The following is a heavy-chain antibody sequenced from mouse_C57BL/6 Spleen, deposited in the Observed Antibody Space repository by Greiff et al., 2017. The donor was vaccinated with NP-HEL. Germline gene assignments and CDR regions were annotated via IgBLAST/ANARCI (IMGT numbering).Heavy chain of an antibody. Sequence: DVMLVESGEGLVKPGGSLKLSCAASGFTFSSYAMSWVRQTPEKRLEWVAYISSGGDYIYYADTVKGRFTISRDNARNTLYLQMSSLKSEDTAMYYCTRNYGSSGVEVWGTGTTVTVSS. CDR2: ISSGGDYI. D-gene: IGHD1-1*01. J-gene: IGHJ1*03. CDR3: TRNYGSSGVEV. V-gene: IGHV5-9-1*02. CDR1: GFTFSSYA.